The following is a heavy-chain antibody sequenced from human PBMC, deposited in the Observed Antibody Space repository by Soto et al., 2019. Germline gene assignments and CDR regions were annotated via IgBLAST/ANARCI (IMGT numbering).Heavy chain of an antibody. CDR1: GFTFSSYS. V-gene: IGHV3-21*01. CDR2: ISSSSSYI. D-gene: IGHD3-3*01. J-gene: IGHJ6*02. Sequence: GGSLRLSCAASGFTFSSYSMNWVRQAPGKGLEWVSSISSSSSYIYYADSVKGRFTISRDNAKNSLYLQMNSLRAEDTAVYYCARESYDFWSGYTPYGMDVWGQGTTVTVSS. CDR3: ARESYDFWSGYTPYGMDV.